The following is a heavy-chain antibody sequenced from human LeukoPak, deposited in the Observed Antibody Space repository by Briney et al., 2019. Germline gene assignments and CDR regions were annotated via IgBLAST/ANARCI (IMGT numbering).Heavy chain of an antibody. D-gene: IGHD2-2*01. J-gene: IGHJ4*02. CDR2: IYTSGST. Sequence: SETLSLTCTVSGGSISSYYWSWIRQPPGKGLEWIGYIYTSGSTNYNPSLKSRVTISVDTSKNQFSLKLSSVTAADTAVYYCARSPYMLTGQLLEYYFDYWGQGTLVTVSS. CDR3: ARSPYMLTGQLLEYYFDY. CDR1: GGSISSYY. V-gene: IGHV4-4*09.